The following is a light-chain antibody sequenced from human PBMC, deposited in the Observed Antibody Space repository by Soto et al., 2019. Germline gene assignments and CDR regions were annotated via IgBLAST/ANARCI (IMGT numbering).Light chain of an antibody. CDR3: QQYGSSPLFT. Sequence: EIVLTQSPGTLSLSPGERATIYCRASQSVSSSYLAWYQQKPGQASRLLIYGASSRATGIPDRFSGSGSGTDFTLTISRLEPEDFAVYYCQQYGSSPLFTFGPGTKVDNK. J-gene: IGKJ3*01. V-gene: IGKV3-20*01. CDR1: QSVSSSY. CDR2: GAS.